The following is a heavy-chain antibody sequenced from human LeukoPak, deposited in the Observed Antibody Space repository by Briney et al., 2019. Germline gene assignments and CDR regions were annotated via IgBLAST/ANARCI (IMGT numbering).Heavy chain of an antibody. D-gene: IGHD6-19*01. CDR1: GFTFSNYA. Sequence: QPGGSLRLSCAASGFTFSNYALSWVRQAPGKWLEWVSAISSSGGNTYYAASVKGRFTISRDDSKNTLYLQMNSLRAEDTAVYYCAKGKEQWLEWGQGTLVTVSS. CDR2: ISSSGGNT. CDR3: AKGKEQWLE. V-gene: IGHV3-23*01. J-gene: IGHJ4*02.